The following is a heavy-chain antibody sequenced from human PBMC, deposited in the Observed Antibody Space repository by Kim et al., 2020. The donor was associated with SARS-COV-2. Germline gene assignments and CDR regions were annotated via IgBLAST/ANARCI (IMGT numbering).Heavy chain of an antibody. Sequence: GQFTIPRDNSKNTCYLQMNSLRAEDTAVYYCARERQDSSTGGSYYGMDVWGQGTTVTVSS. CDR3: ARERQDSSTGGSYYGMDV. J-gene: IGHJ6*02. D-gene: IGHD6-6*01. V-gene: IGHV3-30*07.